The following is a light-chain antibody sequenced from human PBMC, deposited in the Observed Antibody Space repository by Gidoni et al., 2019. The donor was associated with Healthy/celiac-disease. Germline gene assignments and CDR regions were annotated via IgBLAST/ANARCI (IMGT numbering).Light chain of an antibody. J-gene: IGKJ5*01. CDR2: SAS. CDR1: QSIGVW. Sequence: DIQMTQSPSSVSVSVGDSVTISCRASQSIGVWLAWYQQRPGNASNLLIYSASILHRGVPSIFSGAGSWTHFTLTISSLQPEDVGTYFCLQADSFPLTFGQXTRLEI. V-gene: IGKV1-12*01. CDR3: LQADSFPLT.